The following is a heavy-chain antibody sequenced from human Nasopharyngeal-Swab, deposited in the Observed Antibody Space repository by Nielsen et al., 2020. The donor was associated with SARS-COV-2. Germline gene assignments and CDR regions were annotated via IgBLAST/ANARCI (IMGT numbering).Heavy chain of an antibody. CDR3: AKYNWNTMATFDP. CDR1: GFLLSSYA. V-gene: IGHV3-23*01. J-gene: IGHJ5*02. CDR2: ISFSGQSR. D-gene: IGHD1-20*01. Sequence: GESLNIPRAAPGFLLSSYAMSWVRPAPAKGLEWVSAISFSGQSRHYAESVKGRFTISRDNSKNTLYLQMNSLRAEDTAVYYCAKYNWNTMATFDPWGQGTLVTVSS.